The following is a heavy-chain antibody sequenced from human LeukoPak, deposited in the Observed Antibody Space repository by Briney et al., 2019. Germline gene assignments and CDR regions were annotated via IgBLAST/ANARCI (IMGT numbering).Heavy chain of an antibody. J-gene: IGHJ4*02. CDR1: GFTFSSYW. CDR2: IYSGGST. Sequence: GGSLRLSCAASGFTFSSYWMSWVRQAPGKGLEWVSVIYSGGSTYYADSVKGRFTISRHNSKNTLYLQMNSLRAEDTAVYYCARGGIAARPLGYWGQGTLVTVSS. V-gene: IGHV3-53*04. D-gene: IGHD6-6*01. CDR3: ARGGIAARPLGY.